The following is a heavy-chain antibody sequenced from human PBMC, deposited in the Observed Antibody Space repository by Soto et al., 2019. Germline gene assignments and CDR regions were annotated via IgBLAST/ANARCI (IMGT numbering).Heavy chain of an antibody. D-gene: IGHD3-10*01. CDR2: IYHSGST. CDR3: AREAYYYGSGGKNWFDP. J-gene: IGHJ5*02. Sequence: PSETLSLTCAVSGGSISSSNWWSWVRQPPGKGLEWIGEIYHSGSTNYNPSLKSRVTISVDKSKNQFSLKLSSVTAADTAVYYCAREAYYYGSGGKNWFDPWGQGTLVTVSS. CDR1: GGSISSSNW. V-gene: IGHV4-4*02.